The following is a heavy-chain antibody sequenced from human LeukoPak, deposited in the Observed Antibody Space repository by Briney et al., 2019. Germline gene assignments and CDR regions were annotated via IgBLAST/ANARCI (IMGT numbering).Heavy chain of an antibody. J-gene: IGHJ4*02. CDR2: IIPIFGTA. V-gene: IGHV1-69*01. Sequence: SVKVSCKASGGTFSSYAISWVRQAPGQGLEWMGGIIPIFGTANYAQKFQGRVTITADESTSTAYMELSSLRSEDTAVYYCARGYVDTAMVTLDYWGQGTLVTVSS. CDR3: ARGYVDTAMVTLDY. D-gene: IGHD5-18*01. CDR1: GGTFSSYA.